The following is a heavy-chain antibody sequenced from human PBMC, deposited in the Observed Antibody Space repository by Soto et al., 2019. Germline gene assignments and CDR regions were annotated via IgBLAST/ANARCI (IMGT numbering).Heavy chain of an antibody. CDR3: ARDRRCSGGSCFDY. CDR2: ISSSSSYI. V-gene: IGHV3-21*01. CDR1: GFTFSSYS. D-gene: IGHD2-15*01. Sequence: EVQLVESGGGLVKPGGSLRLSCAASGFTFSSYSMNWVRQAPGKGLEWVSSISSSSSYIYYADSVKGRFTISRDNANNSLYLQMNSLRAEDTAVYYCARDRRCSGGSCFDYWGQGTLVTVSS. J-gene: IGHJ4*02.